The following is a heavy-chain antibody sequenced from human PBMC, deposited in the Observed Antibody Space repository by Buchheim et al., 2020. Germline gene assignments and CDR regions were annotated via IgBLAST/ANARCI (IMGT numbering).Heavy chain of an antibody. V-gene: IGHV3-30*04. CDR2: ISYDGSNK. J-gene: IGHJ6*02. CDR1: GFTFSSYA. D-gene: IGHD2-8*01. Sequence: QVQLVESGGGVVQPGRSLRLSCAASGFTFSSYAMHWVRQAPGKGLEWVAVISYDGSNKYYADSVTGRFTISRDNSKNTLYLQMNSLRAEDTAVYYCARGLYSPYYGMDVWGQGTT. CDR3: ARGLYSPYYGMDV.